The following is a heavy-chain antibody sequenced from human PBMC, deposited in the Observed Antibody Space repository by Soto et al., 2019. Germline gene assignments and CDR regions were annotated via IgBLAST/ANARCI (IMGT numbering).Heavy chain of an antibody. V-gene: IGHV4-59*01. CDR3: VRVSEWFEP. CDR1: GGSISSYY. J-gene: IGHJ5*02. CDR2: ISYSGIT. Sequence: PSETPSLTCSVSGGSISSYYWSWIRQPPGKGLEWIGYISYSGITKYNPSLKSRVTVLKDRSQNQFSLKLTSVTAADTAVYYCVRVSEWFEPGGYGTLVTXS.